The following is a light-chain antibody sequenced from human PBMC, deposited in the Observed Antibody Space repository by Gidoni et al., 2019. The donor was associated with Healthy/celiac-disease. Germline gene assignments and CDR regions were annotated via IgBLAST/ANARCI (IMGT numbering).Light chain of an antibody. CDR1: QSVSSY. J-gene: IGKJ2*01. V-gene: IGKV3-11*01. CDR3: QQRSNWPRGT. CDR2: DAS. Sequence: EIVLTQSPATLSLSPGESATLSCRASQSVSSYLAWYQQKPGQAPRLLIYDASNSATGITARFSGSGSGTDFSLTISSLEPEDFAVYYCQQRSNWPRGTFGQGTKLEIK.